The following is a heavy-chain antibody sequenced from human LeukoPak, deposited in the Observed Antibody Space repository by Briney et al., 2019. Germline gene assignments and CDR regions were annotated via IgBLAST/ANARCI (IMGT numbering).Heavy chain of an antibody. CDR3: VRGTPTPGMDY. J-gene: IGHJ4*02. CDR2: IDTTTGNP. V-gene: IGHV7-4-1*02. Sequence: ASVKVSCKASGYTFTSYAMHWVRQAPGQRLEWMGNIDTTTGNPRYAQDFTGRFVFSLDTSASTAYLQITSLKADDTAAYYCVRGTPTPGMDYWGQGTQVTVSS. D-gene: IGHD3-10*01. CDR1: GYTFTSYA.